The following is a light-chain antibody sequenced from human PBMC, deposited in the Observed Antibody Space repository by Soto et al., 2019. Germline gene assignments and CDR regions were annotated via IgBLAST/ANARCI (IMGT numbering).Light chain of an antibody. CDR2: EVS. CDR3: SSYTSSSTLVV. J-gene: IGLJ1*01. V-gene: IGLV2-14*01. CDR1: SSDVGGYND. Sequence: QSALTQPASVSRSPGQSITISCTGTSSDVGGYNDVSWYQQHPGKAPKLMIYEVSNRPSGVSNRFSGSKSGNTASPTISGLQAEDEADYYCSSYTSSSTLVVFGTGTKLTVL.